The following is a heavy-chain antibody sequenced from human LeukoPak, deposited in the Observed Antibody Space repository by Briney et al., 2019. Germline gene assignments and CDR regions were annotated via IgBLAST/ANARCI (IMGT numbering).Heavy chain of an antibody. CDR3: GRAGPVTKDHFMDV. CDR2: IYLDGSRA. J-gene: IGHJ6*03. CDR1: GFTFTNYW. Sequence: GGSLRLSCAVSGFTFTNYWMSWARQSPGRGLEWVANIYLDGSRAYYVDSVKGRFTISRDNAKNSLFLQMNSLSAEDTAVYYCGRAGPVTKDHFMDVWGKGTTVTVSS. D-gene: IGHD2-2*01. V-gene: IGHV3-7*01.